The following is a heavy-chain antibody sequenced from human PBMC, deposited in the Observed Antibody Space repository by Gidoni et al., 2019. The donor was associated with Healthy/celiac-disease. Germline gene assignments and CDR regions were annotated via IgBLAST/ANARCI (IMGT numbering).Heavy chain of an antibody. Sequence: QVQLVQSGAEVKKPGASVKVSCKASGYTFTSYAMHWVRQAPGQRLEWMGWINAGNGNTKYSQKFQGRVTITRDTSASTAYMELSSLRSEDTAVYYCARSPNWEWLSQPTDYWGQGTLVTVSS. J-gene: IGHJ4*02. CDR2: INAGNGNT. V-gene: IGHV1-3*01. D-gene: IGHD3-3*01. CDR1: GYTFTSYA. CDR3: ARSPNWEWLSQPTDY.